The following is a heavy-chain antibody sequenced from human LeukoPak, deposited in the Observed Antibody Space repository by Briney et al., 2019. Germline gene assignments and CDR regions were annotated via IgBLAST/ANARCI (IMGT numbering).Heavy chain of an antibody. CDR2: INTDGSST. Sequence: GGSLRLSFAASGFTFSSYWMHWVRQAPGKGLVWVSRINTDGSSTAHADSVKGRFTISRDNAKNTLYLQMNSLRAEDTAVYYCVELGSSASDLWGQGTLVTVSS. J-gene: IGHJ4*02. CDR1: GFTFSSYW. CDR3: VELGSSASDL. V-gene: IGHV3-74*01. D-gene: IGHD2-2*01.